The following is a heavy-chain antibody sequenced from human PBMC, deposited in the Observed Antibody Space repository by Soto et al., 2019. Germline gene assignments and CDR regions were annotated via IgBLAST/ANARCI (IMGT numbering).Heavy chain of an antibody. CDR3: ARGLSSPTFEP. CDR1: GGSISSGGCY. Sequence: TLSLTCTVSGGSISSGGCYWSWIRQHPGKGLECIGYIYYSGSTYYNPSLKSRVTISVDTSKKQFSLKLSSVTAADTAVYYCARGLSSPTFEPWGQGTLVTLSS. D-gene: IGHD6-13*01. J-gene: IGHJ5*02. CDR2: IYYSGST. V-gene: IGHV4-31*03.